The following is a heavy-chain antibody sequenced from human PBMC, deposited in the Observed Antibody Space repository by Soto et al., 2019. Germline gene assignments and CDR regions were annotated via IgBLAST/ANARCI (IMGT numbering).Heavy chain of an antibody. V-gene: IGHV4-31*03. CDR2: IYYSGST. CDR3: ARGGRGGYYFL. Sequence: QVQLQESGSGLVKPSQTLSLTCTVSGGSISSGGYYWSWIRQHPGKGLEWIGYIYYSGSTYYNRSLKSRVTISVDTSKNQFSLKLSSVTAADTAVYYCARGGRGGYYFLWGQGTLVTVSS. D-gene: IGHD3-3*01. J-gene: IGHJ4*02. CDR1: GGSISSGGYY.